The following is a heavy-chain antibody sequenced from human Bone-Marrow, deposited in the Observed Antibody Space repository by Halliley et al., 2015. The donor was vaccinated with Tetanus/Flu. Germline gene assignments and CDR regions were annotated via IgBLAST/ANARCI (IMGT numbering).Heavy chain of an antibody. V-gene: IGHV4-31*03. CDR2: IYYSGTT. Sequence: TLSLTCTVSGGSISSGGFYWAWVRQHPGKDLECIGHIYYSGTTYYNPSLKSRITISADTSRNQFSLTLSSVTTADTAVYYCARESGIVVISLEEAHFDYWGQGALVTVSS. D-gene: IGHD3-16*01. J-gene: IGHJ4*02. CDR3: ARESGIVVISLEEAHFDY. CDR1: GGSISSGGFY.